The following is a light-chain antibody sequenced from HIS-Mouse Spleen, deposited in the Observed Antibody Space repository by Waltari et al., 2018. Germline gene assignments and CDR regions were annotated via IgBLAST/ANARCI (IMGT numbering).Light chain of an antibody. J-gene: IGKJ1*01. V-gene: IGKV1-9*01. CDR1: QGISSY. CDR3: QQSNSYPPT. CDR2: AAS. Sequence: DIQLTQSPSFLSASVGDRVTITCRASQGISSYLACYQQKPGKAPKLLIYAASTLQSGVPSSFSGSGSSTEYTLTISSLQPEDFATYYCQQSNSYPPTCGHVTKVEIK.